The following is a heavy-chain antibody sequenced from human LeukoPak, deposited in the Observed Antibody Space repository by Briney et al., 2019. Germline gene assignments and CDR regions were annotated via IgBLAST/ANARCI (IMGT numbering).Heavy chain of an antibody. CDR1: GGSISNYY. Sequence: SETLSLTCTVSGGSISNYYWSWIRQSAGKGLEWIGRIHTSGTTNYKSSLKSRVTMSVDTSKNQFSLKLSSVTAADTAVYYCAREGDSSSWYEWGQGTLVTVSS. J-gene: IGHJ4*02. CDR2: IHTSGTT. D-gene: IGHD6-13*01. V-gene: IGHV4-4*07. CDR3: AREGDSSSWYE.